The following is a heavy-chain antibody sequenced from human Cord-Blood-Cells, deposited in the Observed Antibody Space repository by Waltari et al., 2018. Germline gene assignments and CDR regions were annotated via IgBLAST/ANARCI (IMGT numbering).Heavy chain of an antibody. CDR2: INAGNGNT. CDR3: ARGGDYGDYAEYFQH. Sequence: QVQLVQSGAEVKKPWASVKVSCKASGYTFTSYAMHWVRQAPGQRLEWMGWINAGNGNTKYSQKFQGRVTITRDTSASTAYMELSSLRSEDTAVYYCARGGDYGDYAEYFQHWGQGTLVTVSS. V-gene: IGHV1-3*01. J-gene: IGHJ1*01. CDR1: GYTFTSYA. D-gene: IGHD4-17*01.